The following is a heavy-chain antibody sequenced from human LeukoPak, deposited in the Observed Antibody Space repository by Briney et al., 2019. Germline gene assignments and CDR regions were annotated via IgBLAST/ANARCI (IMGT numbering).Heavy chain of an antibody. CDR1: GGSFSGYY. J-gene: IGHJ4*02. Sequence: PSETLSLTCAVYGGSFSGYYWSWIRQPPGKGLEWIGEINHSGSTNYNPSLTSRVTISVDTSKNQFSLKLSSVTAADTAVYYWARRDDLECFDYWGQGTLVTVSS. CDR2: INHSGST. V-gene: IGHV4-34*01. CDR3: ARRDDLECFDY. D-gene: IGHD1-1*01.